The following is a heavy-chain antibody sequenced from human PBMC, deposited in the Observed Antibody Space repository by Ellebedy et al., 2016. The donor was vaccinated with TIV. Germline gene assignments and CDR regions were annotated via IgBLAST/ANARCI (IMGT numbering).Heavy chain of an antibody. D-gene: IGHD6-13*01. CDR1: GFTFSSYS. CDR2: ISSSSSYI. Sequence: GESLKISXAASGFTFSSYSMNWVRQAPGKGLEWVSSISSSSSYIYYTDSVKGRFTISRDNAKNSLYLQMNSLRAEDTAVYYCARVGIRFSSSWTFDYWGQGTLVTVSS. J-gene: IGHJ4*02. V-gene: IGHV3-21*01. CDR3: ARVGIRFSSSWTFDY.